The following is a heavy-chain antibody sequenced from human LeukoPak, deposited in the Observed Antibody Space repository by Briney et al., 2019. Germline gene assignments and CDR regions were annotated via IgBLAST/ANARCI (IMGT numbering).Heavy chain of an antibody. Sequence: QPGGSLRLSCAASGFTFSGYWMHWVRHPQGKGLVWVSRIKSDGSSTNYADSVKGRFTISRDNAKNTLYLQVNSLRAEDTAVYYCARDYGDAFDIWGQGTMVTVSS. V-gene: IGHV3-74*01. D-gene: IGHD3-16*01. CDR2: IKSDGSST. CDR1: GFTFSGYW. J-gene: IGHJ3*02. CDR3: ARDYGDAFDI.